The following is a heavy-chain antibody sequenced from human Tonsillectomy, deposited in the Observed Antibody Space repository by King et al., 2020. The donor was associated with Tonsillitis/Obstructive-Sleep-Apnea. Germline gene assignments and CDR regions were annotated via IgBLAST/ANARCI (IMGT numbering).Heavy chain of an antibody. Sequence: VTLQESGPALVKPPQTLTLTCTFSGFSLSTSGMCVSWIRQPPGKALEWLALIDWDDDKYYSTSLKTRLTISKDTSKNQVVLTMTNMDPVDTATYYCARTSGIAVAGTPYYFDYWGQGTLVTVSS. CDR3: ARTSGIAVAGTPYYFDY. D-gene: IGHD6-19*01. CDR1: GFSLSTSGMC. J-gene: IGHJ4*02. V-gene: IGHV2-70*01. CDR2: IDWDDDK.